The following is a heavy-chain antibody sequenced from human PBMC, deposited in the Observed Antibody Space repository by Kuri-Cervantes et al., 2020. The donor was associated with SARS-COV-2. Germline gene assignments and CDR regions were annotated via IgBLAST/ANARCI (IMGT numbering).Heavy chain of an antibody. D-gene: IGHD6-6*01. CDR2: ISSSGSTI. J-gene: IGHJ1*01. CDR3: ARPSWRAAPSHFQH. Sequence: GESLKISCAASGFTFSDYYMSWIRQAPGKGLEWVSYISSSGSTIYYADSVKGRFTISRDNAKNSLYLQMNSLRAEDTAVYYCARPSWRAAPSHFQHWGQGTLVTVSS. CDR1: GFTFSDYY. V-gene: IGHV3-11*04.